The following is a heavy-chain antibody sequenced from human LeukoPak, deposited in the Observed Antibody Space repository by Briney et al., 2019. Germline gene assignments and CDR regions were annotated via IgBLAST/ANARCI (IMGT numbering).Heavy chain of an antibody. V-gene: IGHV3-30*02. CDR2: IRYDGSNK. CDR1: GFTFSSYG. D-gene: IGHD3-3*01. J-gene: IGHJ4*02. CDR3: AKDRGLRFLEWLSDEFDY. Sequence: GGSLRLSCAASGFTFSSYGMHWVRQAPGKGLEWVAFIRYDGSNKYYADSVKGRFTISGDNSKNTLYLQMNSLRAEDTAVYYCAKDRGLRFLEWLSDEFDYWGQGTLVTVSS.